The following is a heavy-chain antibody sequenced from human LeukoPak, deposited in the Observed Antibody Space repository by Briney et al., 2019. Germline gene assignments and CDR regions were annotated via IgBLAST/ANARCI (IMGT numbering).Heavy chain of an antibody. Sequence: ASVKVSCKASGYTFTSYGISWVRQAPGQGLEWMGWISAYNGNTNYAQKLQGRVTMTTDTSTSTAYMELRSLRSDDTAVYYCARSRAVAGTWGCYFDYWGQGTLVTVSS. CDR2: ISAYNGNT. J-gene: IGHJ4*02. D-gene: IGHD6-19*01. CDR3: ARSRAVAGTWGCYFDY. V-gene: IGHV1-18*01. CDR1: GYTFTSYG.